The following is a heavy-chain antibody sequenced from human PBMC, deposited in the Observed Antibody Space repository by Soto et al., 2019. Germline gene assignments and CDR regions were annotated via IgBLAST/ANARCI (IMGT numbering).Heavy chain of an antibody. CDR1: GFTFSSYG. V-gene: IGHV3-33*01. CDR2: IWYDGSNK. D-gene: IGHD6-19*01. CDR3: ARDSHVGSGWQLTADY. Sequence: GGSLRLSCAASGFTFSSYGMHWVRQAPGKGLEWVAVIWYDGSNKYYAESVKGRFTISRDNSKNTLYLQMNSLRAEDTAVYYCARDSHVGSGWQLTADYWGQGTLVTVSS. J-gene: IGHJ4*02.